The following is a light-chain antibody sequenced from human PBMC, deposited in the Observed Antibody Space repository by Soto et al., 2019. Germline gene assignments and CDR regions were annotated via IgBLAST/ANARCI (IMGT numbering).Light chain of an antibody. CDR2: WAS. V-gene: IGKV4-1*01. CDR1: QTVLNSSNNKTY. J-gene: IGKJ1*01. CDR3: QQFHTIPWT. Sequence: IVQTPYPDSLAVSLGESATLDCKSTQTVLNSSNNKTYLAWYRQRPGQPPTLLINWASTRQSGVPARFRGSGSGTEFTLTITDLQAEDLAVYYCQQFHTIPWTFGQGTKVDI.